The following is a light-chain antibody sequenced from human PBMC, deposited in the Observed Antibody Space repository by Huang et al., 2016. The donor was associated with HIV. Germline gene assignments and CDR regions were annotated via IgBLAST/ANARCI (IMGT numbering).Light chain of an antibody. V-gene: IGKV3-15*01. CDR3: QQYNTSPRT. CDR2: GSS. Sequence: ENLMTQSPSTLSVSPGESATLSCWSSQSVFKNLAWYQQKPGQAPKLLLYGSSTRAAGIPARFSGSGSGTDFTLTISSLQSEDFAVYYCQQYNTSPRTFGQGTKVEV. CDR1: QSVFKN. J-gene: IGKJ1*01.